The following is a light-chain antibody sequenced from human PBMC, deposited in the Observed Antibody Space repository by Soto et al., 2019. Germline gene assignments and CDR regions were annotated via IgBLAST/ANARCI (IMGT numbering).Light chain of an antibody. CDR1: QIVSSN. CDR2: GAS. V-gene: IGKV3-15*01. CDR3: QQRSDWSLIT. Sequence: IVMTQSPATLSVSPGERATLSCRSSQIVSSNLAWYQQNPGQAPRLLIYGASTRATGIPPSFSGSGWGRELTLLTISLEHEDFAIYYCQQRSDWSLITFGQGTRLEIK. J-gene: IGKJ5*01.